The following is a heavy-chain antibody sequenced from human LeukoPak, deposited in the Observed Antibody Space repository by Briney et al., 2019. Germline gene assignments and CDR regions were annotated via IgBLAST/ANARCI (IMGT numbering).Heavy chain of an antibody. V-gene: IGHV1-46*01. J-gene: IGHJ4*02. CDR1: GYTFTSYY. Sequence: ASVKVSCKASGYTFTSYYMHWVRQAPGQGLEWMGIINPSGGGTSYAQKFQGRVTMTRGTSTSTVYMELSSLRSEDTAVYYCARDGRNPGIAARPPPNDYWGQGTLVTVSS. D-gene: IGHD6-6*01. CDR2: INPSGGGT. CDR3: ARDGRNPGIAARPPPNDY.